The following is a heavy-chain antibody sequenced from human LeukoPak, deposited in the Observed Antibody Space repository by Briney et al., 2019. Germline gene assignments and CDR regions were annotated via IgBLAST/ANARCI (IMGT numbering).Heavy chain of an antibody. J-gene: IGHJ4*02. Sequence: ASVKVSCKASGYTFTGYYMHWVRQAPGQGLEWVGWINPNSGGTNYAQKFQGRVTMTRDTSISTAYMELSRLRSDDTAVYYCASPNCSGGSCYRGPFDYWGQGTLVTVSS. CDR1: GYTFTGYY. V-gene: IGHV1-2*02. D-gene: IGHD2-15*01. CDR2: INPNSGGT. CDR3: ASPNCSGGSCYRGPFDY.